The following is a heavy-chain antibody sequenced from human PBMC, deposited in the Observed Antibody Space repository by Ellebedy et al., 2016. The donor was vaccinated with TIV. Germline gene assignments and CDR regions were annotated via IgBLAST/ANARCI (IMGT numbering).Heavy chain of an antibody. CDR1: GGSISSRPYY. Sequence: MPSETLSLTCTVSGGSISSRPYYWGWIRQPPGKGLEWIATVYYSGTPFYNPSLKSRATISADTSKNQFSLKVNSVTAADTAVYYCARAPGVGSHWYFDLWGRGTLVTVSS. D-gene: IGHD1-26*01. V-gene: IGHV4-39*07. CDR3: ARAPGVGSHWYFDL. J-gene: IGHJ2*01. CDR2: VYYSGTP.